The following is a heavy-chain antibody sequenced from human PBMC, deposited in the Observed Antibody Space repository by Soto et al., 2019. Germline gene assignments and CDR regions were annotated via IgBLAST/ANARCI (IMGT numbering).Heavy chain of an antibody. V-gene: IGHV3-53*02. CDR2: VYSGGAT. J-gene: IGHJ4*02. D-gene: IGHD3-10*01. Sequence: QLVETGGGVIQPGTSLTLSCAASGFSVSRNYMTWVRQAPGKGLEWVSFVYSGGATFYADSVKGRFILSRDDSQNTMYLQMNNLRAEDTAVYYCARVPGRLWGRGTLVTVAS. CDR1: GFSVSRNY. CDR3: ARVPGRL.